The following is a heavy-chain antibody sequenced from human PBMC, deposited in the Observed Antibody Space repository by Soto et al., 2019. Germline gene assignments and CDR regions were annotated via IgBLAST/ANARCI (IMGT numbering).Heavy chain of an antibody. Sequence: PSETLSLTCTVSGGSIGNYYWSWIRQPPGKGLEWIGYIYYSGSTNYNPSLKSRVTISVDTSKNQFSLKLSSVTAADTAVYYCARTIARYDSSGYYYEVLDYWGQGTLVTVSS. CDR2: IYYSGST. CDR1: GGSIGNYY. V-gene: IGHV4-59*08. D-gene: IGHD3-22*01. CDR3: ARTIARYDSSGYYYEVLDY. J-gene: IGHJ4*02.